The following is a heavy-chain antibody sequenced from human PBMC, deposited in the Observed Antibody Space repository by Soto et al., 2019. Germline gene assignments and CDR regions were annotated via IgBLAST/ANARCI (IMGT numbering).Heavy chain of an antibody. D-gene: IGHD6-19*01. CDR3: ASRTSGWYFDY. CDR1: RFTFSSYA. Sequence: GSLRLSCTASRFTFSSYAMNLVRQAPGKGLEWVSVISGSGGSTYYADSVKGRFTISRDNSKNKLYLQMNSLRAEDTAVYYCASRTSGWYFDYWGQGTLVTAPQ. V-gene: IGHV3-23*01. CDR2: ISGSGGST. J-gene: IGHJ4*02.